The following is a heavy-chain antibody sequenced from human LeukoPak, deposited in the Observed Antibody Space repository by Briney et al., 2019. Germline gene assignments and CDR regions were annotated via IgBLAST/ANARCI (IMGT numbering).Heavy chain of an antibody. J-gene: IGHJ4*02. CDR3: AKGERGYSYGYDPFDY. V-gene: IGHV3-9*01. CDR1: GFTFDDYA. Sequence: PGGSLRLPCAASGFTFDDYAMHWVRQAPGKGLEWVSGISWNSGSIGYADSVKGRFTISRDNAKNSLYLQMNSLRAEDTALYYCAKGERGYSYGYDPFDYWGQGTLVTVSS. D-gene: IGHD5-18*01. CDR2: ISWNSGSI.